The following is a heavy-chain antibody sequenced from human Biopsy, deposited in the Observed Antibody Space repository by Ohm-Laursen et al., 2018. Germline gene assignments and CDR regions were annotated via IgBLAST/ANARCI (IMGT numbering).Heavy chain of an antibody. CDR2: FAPENGKT. D-gene: IGHD1-20*01. Sequence: SVKVSCKVSGYTLTDLSMHWVRQAPGKGLEWMGGFAPENGKTIYAQKFQGRVTMTEDTSTDTAYMELSNLRSEDTAVYYCAGEINNWNVNYWGQGTLVIVSS. V-gene: IGHV1-24*01. J-gene: IGHJ4*02. CDR1: GYTLTDLS. CDR3: AGEINNWNVNY.